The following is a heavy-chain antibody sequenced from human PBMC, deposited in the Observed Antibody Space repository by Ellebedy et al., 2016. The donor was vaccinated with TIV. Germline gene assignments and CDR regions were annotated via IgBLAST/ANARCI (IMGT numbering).Heavy chain of an antibody. CDR2: IKQDGGEK. Sequence: GESLKISXAASGFPFSSYWMSWVRQAPGKGLEWVANIKQDGGEKNYVDSVKGRFTISRDNAQNSLYLQMNSLRAEDTAVYYCARVLGVTAIYYWGQGTLVTVPS. D-gene: IGHD2-21*02. CDR1: GFPFSSYW. J-gene: IGHJ4*02. CDR3: ARVLGVTAIYY. V-gene: IGHV3-7*01.